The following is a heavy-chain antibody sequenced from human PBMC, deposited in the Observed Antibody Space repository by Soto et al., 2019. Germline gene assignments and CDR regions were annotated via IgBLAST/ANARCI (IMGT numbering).Heavy chain of an antibody. Sequence: QVQLVESGGGVVQPGRSLRLSCAASGFTFSSYGMHWVRQAPGKGLEWVAVISYDGSNKYYADSVKGRFTISRDNSKNTLYLQMNSLRAEDTAVYYCAKDTGRRYYFDYWGQGTLVTVSS. J-gene: IGHJ4*02. V-gene: IGHV3-30*18. D-gene: IGHD3-10*01. CDR3: AKDTGRRYYFDY. CDR1: GFTFSSYG. CDR2: ISYDGSNK.